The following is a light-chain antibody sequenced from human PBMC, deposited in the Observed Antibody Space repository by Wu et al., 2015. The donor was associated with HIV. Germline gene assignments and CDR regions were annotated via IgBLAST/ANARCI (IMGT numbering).Light chain of an antibody. CDR1: QSVSSNY. CDR2: GAS. Sequence: EIVLTQSPGTLSLSPGERATLSCRASQSVSSNYLAWYQHKPGQAPRLLFYGASSRATGIPHRFSGSGSGTDFTLTISRLEPEDFAVYYCQQYGSSPGTFGQGTKVEIK. V-gene: IGKV3-20*01. CDR3: QQYGSSPGT. J-gene: IGKJ1*01.